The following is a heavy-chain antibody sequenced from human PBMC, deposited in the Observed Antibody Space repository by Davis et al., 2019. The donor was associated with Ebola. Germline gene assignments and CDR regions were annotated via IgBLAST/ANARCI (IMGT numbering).Heavy chain of an antibody. J-gene: IGHJ4*02. CDR2: IKSKTDGGTI. CDR1: GFTFSHAW. Sequence: GESLKISCAASGFTFSHAWMNWVRQAPGQGLAWVGRIKSKTDGGTIDYAAPVKGRFTISRDDSKNTLYLQMNSLKTEDTAVYYCTTGAVEMLDSWGQGTLVTVSS. V-gene: IGHV3-15*07. CDR3: TTGAVEMLDS. D-gene: IGHD5-24*01.